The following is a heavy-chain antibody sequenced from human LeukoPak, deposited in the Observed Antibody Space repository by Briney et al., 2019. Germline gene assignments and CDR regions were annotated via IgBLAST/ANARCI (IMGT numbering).Heavy chain of an antibody. V-gene: IGHV3-7*03. CDR2: IKHDGSEK. CDR3: AKGGKWDVTPFDY. CDR1: GFTFSRHW. Sequence: GGSLRLSCAASGFTFSRHWMTWVRQAPGKGLEWVANIKHDGSEKNYVDSVKGRFTISRDNSKNTLYLQVNSLRAEDTAVYYCAKGGKWDVTPFDYWGQGTLVTVSS. J-gene: IGHJ4*02. D-gene: IGHD1-26*01.